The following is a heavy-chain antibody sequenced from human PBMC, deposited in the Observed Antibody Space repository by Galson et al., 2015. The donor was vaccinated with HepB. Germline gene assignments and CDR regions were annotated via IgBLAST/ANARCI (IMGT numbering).Heavy chain of an antibody. D-gene: IGHD5-18*01. J-gene: IGHJ4*02. CDR2: LNHSGST. V-gene: IGHV4-34*01. CDR3: ARAQYSYGYKPIDY. Sequence: LSLTCAVYGGSFSGYYWSWIRQPPGKGLEWIGELNHSGSTNYNPSLKSRVTISVDTSKNQFSLKLSSVTAADTAVYYCARAQYSYGYKPIDYWGQGTLVTVSS. CDR1: GGSFSGYY.